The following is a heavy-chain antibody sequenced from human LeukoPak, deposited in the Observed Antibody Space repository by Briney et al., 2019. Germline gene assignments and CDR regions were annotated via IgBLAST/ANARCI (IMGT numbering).Heavy chain of an antibody. V-gene: IGHV3-7*01. D-gene: IGHD3-22*01. Sequence: GGSLRLSCAASAFNFRSYWMSWLRQAPGKGLEWVANIKQDGSEKFYVDAVKGRFTISRDNAKNSLHLQMNSLRAEDTDVYYCARETGFYFDRSGYSPYYFDSWGQGTLVTVSS. CDR2: IKQDGSEK. CDR3: ARETGFYFDRSGYSPYYFDS. J-gene: IGHJ4*02. CDR1: AFNFRSYW.